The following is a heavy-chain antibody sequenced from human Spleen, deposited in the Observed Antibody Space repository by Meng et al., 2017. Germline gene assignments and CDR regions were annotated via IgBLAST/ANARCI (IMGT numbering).Heavy chain of an antibody. CDR3: ARDLSGSYYSPYYYYGMDV. CDR1: GYTFTGYY. Sequence: ASVKVSCKASGYTFTGYYMHWVRQAPGQGLEWMGWINPNSGGTNYAQKFQGRVTMTRDTSISTAYMELSRLRSDDTAVYYCARDLSGSYYSPYYYYGMDVWGQGTTVTVSS. CDR2: INPNSGGT. D-gene: IGHD1-26*01. J-gene: IGHJ6*02. V-gene: IGHV1-2*02.